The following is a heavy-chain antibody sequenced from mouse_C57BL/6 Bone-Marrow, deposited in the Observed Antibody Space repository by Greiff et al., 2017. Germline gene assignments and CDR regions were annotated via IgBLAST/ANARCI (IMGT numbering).Heavy chain of an antibody. CDR2: INPNNGGT. D-gene: IGHD2-4*01. V-gene: IGHV1-22*01. Sequence: EVQLQQSGPELVKPGASVKMSCKASGYTFTDYNMHWVKQSHGKSLEWIGYINPNNGGTSYNQKFKGKATLTVNKSSSTAYMELRSLTSEDSAVYYCAREGLRRGHYYAMDYWGQGTSVTVSA. CDR1: GYTFTDYN. CDR3: AREGLRRGHYYAMDY. J-gene: IGHJ4*01.